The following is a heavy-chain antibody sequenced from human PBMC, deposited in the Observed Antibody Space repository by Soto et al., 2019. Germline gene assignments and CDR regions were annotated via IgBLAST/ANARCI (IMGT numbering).Heavy chain of an antibody. CDR1: GFTFSSYA. J-gene: IGHJ4*02. Sequence: QVQLVESGGGVVQPGRSLRLSCAASGFTFSSYAMHWVCQAPGKGLEWVAVISYDGSNKYYADSVKGRFTISRDNSKNTLYLQMNSLRAKDTAIYYCARGPSSLTRFDYWSQGTLVTVSS. V-gene: IGHV3-30-3*01. CDR3: ARGPSSLTRFDY. D-gene: IGHD2-2*01. CDR2: ISYDGSNK.